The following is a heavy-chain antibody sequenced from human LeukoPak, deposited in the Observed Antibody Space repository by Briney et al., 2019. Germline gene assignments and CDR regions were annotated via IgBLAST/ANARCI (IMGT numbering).Heavy chain of an antibody. CDR1: GFTLSSYA. CDR2: ISGSGGST. CDR3: AKGSYYDSSGSFYFDY. V-gene: IGHV3-23*01. D-gene: IGHD3-22*01. Sequence: GGSLRLSCAASGFTLSSYAMSWVRQAPGKGLEWVSAISGSGGSTYYADSVKGRFTISRDNSKNTLYLQMNSLRAEDTAAYYCAKGSYYDSSGSFYFDYWGQGTLVTVSS. J-gene: IGHJ4*02.